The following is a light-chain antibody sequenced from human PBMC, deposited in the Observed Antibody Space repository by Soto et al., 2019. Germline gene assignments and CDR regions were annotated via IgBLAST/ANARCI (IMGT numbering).Light chain of an antibody. Sequence: EIVLTQSPGTLSLSPGERATLSCRASQSVSSSYLAWYQQKPGQAPGLLIYGASSRATGIPDRFSGSGSGTDFTLTISRLEPEDFAVYYCQQYGSSRTFGQGTKGEIK. CDR1: QSVSSSY. CDR2: GAS. J-gene: IGKJ1*01. V-gene: IGKV3-20*01. CDR3: QQYGSSRT.